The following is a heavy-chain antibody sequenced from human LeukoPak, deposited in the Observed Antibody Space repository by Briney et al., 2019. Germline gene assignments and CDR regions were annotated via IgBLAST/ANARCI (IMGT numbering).Heavy chain of an antibody. D-gene: IGHD3-10*01. CDR2: IKQDGSEK. J-gene: IGHJ4*02. CDR1: GFTFSSYW. CDR3: ARYQRLGELDIPYYFDY. Sequence: GGSLRLSCAASGFTFSSYWMSWVRQAPGKGLEWVANIKQDGSEKYYVDSVKGRFTISRDNAKNSLYLQMNSLRAEDTAVYYRARYQRLGELDIPYYFDYWGQGTLVTVSS. V-gene: IGHV3-7*01.